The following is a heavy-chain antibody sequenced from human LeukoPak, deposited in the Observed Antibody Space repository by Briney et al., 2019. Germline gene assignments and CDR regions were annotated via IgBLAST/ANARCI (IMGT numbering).Heavy chain of an antibody. Sequence: GGSLRLSCEASGLIFSNYAMSWVRQAPGKGLEWVSGISGRGGSTHYADSVKGRFTISRDNSKNTLYLQMNSLRAEDTAVYYCAKGAYYYDSSGDDAFDIWGQGTMVTVSS. CDR3: AKGAYYYDSSGDDAFDI. V-gene: IGHV3-23*01. CDR1: GLIFSNYA. CDR2: ISGRGGST. J-gene: IGHJ3*02. D-gene: IGHD3-22*01.